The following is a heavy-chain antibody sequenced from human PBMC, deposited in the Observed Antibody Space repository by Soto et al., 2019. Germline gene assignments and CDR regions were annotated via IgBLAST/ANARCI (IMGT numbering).Heavy chain of an antibody. J-gene: IGHJ4*02. D-gene: IGHD4-17*01. CDR1: GFTFSTYA. V-gene: IGHV3-23*01. CDR3: ATDRYGDYGGSDY. CDR2: MPGSGGRT. Sequence: EVQLWESGGGLVQPRGSLRLSCAASGFTFSTYAMIWVRQAPGKGLEWVSVMPGSGGRTYYADSVKGRITISRDTSKNTLFLQMNSLRAEDTAVYYCATDRYGDYGGSDYWGQGTIVTVS.